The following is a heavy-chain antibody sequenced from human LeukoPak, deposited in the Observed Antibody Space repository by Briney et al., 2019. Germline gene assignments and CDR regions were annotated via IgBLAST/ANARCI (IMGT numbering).Heavy chain of an antibody. Sequence: GGSLRLSCVASQFSLGAFAMNWVRQAPGKGLEWISYISASSSATYYAESVKGRFTISRDNAKDSLYLQMNSLRAEDTAVYYCARGVGRVGGTFDLWGQGTLVTVSP. V-gene: IGHV3-48*01. J-gene: IGHJ4*02. CDR2: ISASSSAT. CDR1: QFSLGAFA. CDR3: ARGVGRVGGTFDL. D-gene: IGHD1-26*01.